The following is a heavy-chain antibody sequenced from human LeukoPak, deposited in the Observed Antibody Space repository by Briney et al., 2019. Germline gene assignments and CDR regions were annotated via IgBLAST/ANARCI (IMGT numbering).Heavy chain of an antibody. CDR2: ISGSGGST. V-gene: IGHV3-23*01. Sequence: GGSLRLFCAASGFTFSSYAMSWVRQAPGKGLEWVSAISGSGGSTYYADSVKGRFTISRDNSKNTLYLQMNSLRAEDTAVYYCANSAYDFWSGYPLPDYWGQGTLVTVSS. J-gene: IGHJ4*02. CDR1: GFTFSSYA. D-gene: IGHD3-3*01. CDR3: ANSAYDFWSGYPLPDY.